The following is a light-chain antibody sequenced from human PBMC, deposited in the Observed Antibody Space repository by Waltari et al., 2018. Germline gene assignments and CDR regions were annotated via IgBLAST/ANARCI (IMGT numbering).Light chain of an antibody. J-gene: IGKJ2*01. CDR1: QSFSSNY. Sequence: ELVLTQSPGTLSLSPGGRAPLSCSASQSFSSNYLAWYQQRPGQAPRLLIHGSSSRATGIPDRFSGSGSGTDFTLTISRLEPEDFAVYYCQQYGRSWNTFGQGTKLEIK. CDR2: GSS. V-gene: IGKV3-20*01. CDR3: QQYGRSWNT.